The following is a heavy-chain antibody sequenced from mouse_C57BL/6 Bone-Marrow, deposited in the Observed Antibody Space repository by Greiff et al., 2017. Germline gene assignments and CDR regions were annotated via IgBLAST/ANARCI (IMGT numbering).Heavy chain of an antibody. Sequence: QVQLQQSGAELARPGASVKLSCKASGYTFTSSGISWVKQRTGQGLEWIGEMYPRSGNTYYNEKFKGKATLTADKSSSTAYMELRSLTSEDSAVYFCARGYYGSSPFYYAMDYWGQGTSVTVSS. CDR2: MYPRSGNT. CDR3: ARGYYGSSPFYYAMDY. D-gene: IGHD1-1*01. J-gene: IGHJ4*01. V-gene: IGHV1-81*01. CDR1: GYTFTSSG.